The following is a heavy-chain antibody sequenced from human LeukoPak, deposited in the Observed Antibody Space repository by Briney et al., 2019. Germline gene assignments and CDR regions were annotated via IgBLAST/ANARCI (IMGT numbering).Heavy chain of an antibody. D-gene: IGHD5-12*01. CDR3: TRQTGYPSDFDY. CDR2: IYPGDSDT. J-gene: IGHJ4*02. CDR1: GYRFANYL. V-gene: IGHV5-51*01. Sequence: GESLKISCKASGYRFANYLIGWVRQMPGKGLEWMGIIYPGDSDTKYSPSFQGQVTISADKSTSTAYLQWSSLKASDTAMYYCTRQTGYPSDFDYWAQGTLVTVSS.